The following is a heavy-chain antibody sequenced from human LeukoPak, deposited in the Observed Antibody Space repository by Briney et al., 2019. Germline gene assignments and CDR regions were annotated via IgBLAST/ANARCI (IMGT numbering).Heavy chain of an antibody. Sequence: GGSLRLSCAASGFTFSNYNMNWVRQAPGKRLEWVSYISRSSDTIYYADSVKGRFTISRDNAKNSLYLQMNSLRDEDTAVYFCARRRDVYNYFVYWGQGALVTVSS. V-gene: IGHV3-48*02. CDR1: GFTFSNYN. CDR3: ARRRDVYNYFVY. J-gene: IGHJ4*02. D-gene: IGHD1-1*01. CDR2: ISRSSDTI.